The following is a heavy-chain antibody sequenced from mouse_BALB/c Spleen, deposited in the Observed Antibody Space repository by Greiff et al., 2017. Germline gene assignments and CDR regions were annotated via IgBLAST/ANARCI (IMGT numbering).Heavy chain of an antibody. V-gene: IGHV7-3*02. CDR1: GFTFTDYY. J-gene: IGHJ4*01. CDR3: ARDTTDYYAMDY. D-gene: IGHD5-5*01. Sequence: EVKLMESGGGLVQPGGSLRLSCATSGFTFTDYYMSWVRQPPGKALEWLGFIRNKANGYTTEYSASVKGLFTSSRDNSQSILYLQMNTRRAEDSATYYCARDTTDYYAMDYWGQGTSVTVSS. CDR2: IRNKANGYTT.